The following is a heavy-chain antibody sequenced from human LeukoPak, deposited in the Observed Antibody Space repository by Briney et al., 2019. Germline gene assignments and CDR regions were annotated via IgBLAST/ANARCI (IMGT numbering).Heavy chain of an antibody. D-gene: IGHD3-10*01. CDR3: AKDFSSGNPWDKVLLWFETHSTPFDY. V-gene: IGHV3-23*01. Sequence: PGGSLRLSCAASGFTFSSYGMSWVRQAPGKGLEWVSAISGSGGSTYYADSVKGRFTISRDNSKNTLYLQMNSLRAEDTAVYYCAKDFSSGNPWDKVLLWFETHSTPFDYWGQGTLVTVSS. J-gene: IGHJ4*02. CDR1: GFTFSSYG. CDR2: ISGSGGST.